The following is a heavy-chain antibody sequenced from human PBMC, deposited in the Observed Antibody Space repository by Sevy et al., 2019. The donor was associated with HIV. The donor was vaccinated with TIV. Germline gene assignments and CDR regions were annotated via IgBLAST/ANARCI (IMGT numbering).Heavy chain of an antibody. Sequence: GGSLRLSCAASGFSFSWYWMSWVRQTPEKGLEWVANIRQDGSEKNYVDSVKGRFTISRDNAKNSVYLQMNSLRAEDTALYYCVRAIGAAGSYWGQGTLVTVSS. J-gene: IGHJ4*02. CDR3: VRAIGAAGSY. CDR2: IRQDGSEK. CDR1: GFSFSWYW. V-gene: IGHV3-7*01. D-gene: IGHD6-13*01.